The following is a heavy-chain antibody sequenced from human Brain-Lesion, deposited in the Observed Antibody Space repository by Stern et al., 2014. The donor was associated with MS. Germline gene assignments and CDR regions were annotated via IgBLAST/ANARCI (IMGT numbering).Heavy chain of an antibody. D-gene: IGHD2-15*01. CDR1: GFSLSSYW. J-gene: IGHJ6*02. CDR2: IKQDGSER. V-gene: IGHV3-7*01. CDR3: ARDCGSGSCYQTQYYYGVDV. Sequence: EVHLVESGGGLVPPGGSLRLSCAGSGFSLSSYWMSWVRQAPGKGPELVATIKQDGSERYYVDSVKGRFTISRDNSKNSVFLQMNSLRVDDTSVYYCARDCGSGSCYQTQYYYGVDVWGQGTTVIVSS.